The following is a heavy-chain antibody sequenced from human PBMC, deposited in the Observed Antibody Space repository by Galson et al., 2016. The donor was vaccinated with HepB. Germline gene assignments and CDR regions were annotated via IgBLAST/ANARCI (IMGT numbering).Heavy chain of an antibody. J-gene: IGHJ4*02. V-gene: IGHV3-48*02. CDR3: ARDVRGSEDY. CDR1: GFTFNNYD. CDR2: ITRSGGTT. D-gene: IGHD1-26*01. Sequence: SLRLSCAASGFTFNNYDMHWFRQAPGKGLEWVSYITRSGGTTLYADSVKGRFTFSRDNAKNSLYLQMNSLRDEDTAVYYCARDVRGSEDYWGQGTLVTVSS.